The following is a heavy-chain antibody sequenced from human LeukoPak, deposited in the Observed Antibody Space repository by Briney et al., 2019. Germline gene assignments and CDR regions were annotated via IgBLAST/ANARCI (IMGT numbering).Heavy chain of an antibody. CDR1: GFTFRSYT. Sequence: GGSLRLSCAASGFTFRSYTMNWVRQAPGKGLEWVSGISGSGGSTYYADSVKGRFTISRDNSKNTLYLQMNSLRAEDTAVYYCAKDPANYYDSSGPRGYYYYGMDVWGQGTTVTVSS. D-gene: IGHD3-22*01. V-gene: IGHV3-23*01. CDR3: AKDPANYYDSSGPRGYYYYGMDV. CDR2: ISGSGGST. J-gene: IGHJ6*02.